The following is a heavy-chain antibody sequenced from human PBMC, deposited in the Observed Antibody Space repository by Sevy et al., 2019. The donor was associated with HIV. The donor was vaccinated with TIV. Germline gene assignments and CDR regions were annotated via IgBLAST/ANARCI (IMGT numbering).Heavy chain of an antibody. CDR1: GFTFSSYS. J-gene: IGHJ6*02. CDR3: ARGRDGYNSRYYGMDV. D-gene: IGHD5-12*01. CDR2: ISSSSSTI. V-gene: IGHV3-48*02. Sequence: GGSLRLSCAASGFTFSSYSMNWVRQAPGKGLEWVSYISSSSSTIYYADSVKGRCTISRDNAKNSLYLQMNSLRDEDTAVYYCARGRDGYNSRYYGMDVWGQGTTVTVSS.